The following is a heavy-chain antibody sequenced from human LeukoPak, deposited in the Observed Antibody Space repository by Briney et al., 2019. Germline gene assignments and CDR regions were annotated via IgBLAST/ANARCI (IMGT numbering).Heavy chain of an antibody. CDR1: GFSLSTTGVG. CDR2: IYRNDDK. D-gene: IGHD4-23*01. CDR3: AHRTYGGYIED. Sequence: SGPTLAKPTQTLTLTCTFSGFSLSTTGVGVGWVSQPPGKAPEWLALIYRNDDKRYRPSLKSRLTITEDTSNNQLVLTMTNMNSVDTATYYCAHRTYGGYIEDWGQGTLVTVSS. V-gene: IGHV2-5*01. J-gene: IGHJ4*02.